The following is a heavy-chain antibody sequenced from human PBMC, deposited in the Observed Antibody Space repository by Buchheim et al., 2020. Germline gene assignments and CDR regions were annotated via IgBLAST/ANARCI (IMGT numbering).Heavy chain of an antibody. CDR1: GFSLSTSGMC. J-gene: IGHJ4*02. Sequence: QVTLRESGPALVKPTQTLTLTCTFSGFSLSTSGMCVSWLRQPPGKALEWLARTDWDDDKYYSTSLKTRLTISKDTTKNQVVLTMTNMDPVDTATYYCARILTTRGDYVFDYWGQGTL. CDR2: TDWDDDK. CDR3: ARILTTRGDYVFDY. V-gene: IGHV2-70*15. D-gene: IGHD4-17*01.